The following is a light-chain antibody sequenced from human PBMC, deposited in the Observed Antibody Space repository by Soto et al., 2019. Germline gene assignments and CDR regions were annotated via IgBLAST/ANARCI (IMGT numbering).Light chain of an antibody. CDR1: QTVSSSH. J-gene: IGKJ2*01. CDR3: QHFGSSPPKYT. Sequence: EVVLTQSPGTLSLSPGERATLSCRASQTVSSSHLAWYQQKPGQAPRLLIYGASDRATDIPDRFSGSRSGTDFTLTISRLEPEDFAVYYCQHFGSSPPKYTFGQGTKLEIK. V-gene: IGKV3-20*01. CDR2: GAS.